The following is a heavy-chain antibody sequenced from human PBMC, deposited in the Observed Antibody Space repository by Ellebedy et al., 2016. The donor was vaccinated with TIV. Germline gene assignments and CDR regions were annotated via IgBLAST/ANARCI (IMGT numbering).Heavy chain of an antibody. J-gene: IGHJ4*02. CDR1: GFTFRSHA. CDR3: AKATGYYDSSGLSYFDY. CDR2: ISAGGGST. Sequence: GGSLRLXXAASGFTFRSHAMSLVRQAPGKGLEWVPAISAGGGSTYYADSVKGRFTISRDNSKNTLYLQMNSLRAEDTAVYYCAKATGYYDSSGLSYFDYWGQGTLVTVSS. V-gene: IGHV3-23*01. D-gene: IGHD3-22*01.